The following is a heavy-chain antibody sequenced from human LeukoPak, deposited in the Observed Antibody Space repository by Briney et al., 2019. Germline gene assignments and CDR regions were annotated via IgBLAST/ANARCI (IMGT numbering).Heavy chain of an antibody. CDR2: IYTGGNT. D-gene: IGHD6-19*01. V-gene: IGHV3-23*03. CDR3: AKDGAPQWLASDDAFDI. J-gene: IGHJ3*02. CDR1: GFTFDDYG. Sequence: GGPLRLSCAASGFTFDDYGMSWVRQAPGKGLEWVSVIYTGGNTYYADSVKGRFTISRDNSKNTLYLQMNSLRAEDTAVYYCAKDGAPQWLASDDAFDIWGQGTMVTVSS.